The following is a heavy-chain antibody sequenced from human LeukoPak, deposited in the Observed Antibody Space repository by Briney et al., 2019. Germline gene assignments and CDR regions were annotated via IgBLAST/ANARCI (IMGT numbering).Heavy chain of an antibody. Sequence: GGSLRLSCAASGFTFSNAWMSWVRQAPGKGLEWVGRIKSKTDGGTTDYAAPVKGRFTISRDDSKNTLYLQMNSLKTEDTAVYYCARADDYVWGSYRYWFDYWGQGTLVTVSS. CDR1: GFTFSNAW. D-gene: IGHD3-16*02. J-gene: IGHJ4*02. V-gene: IGHV3-15*01. CDR2: IKSKTDGGTT. CDR3: ARADDYVWGSYRYWFDY.